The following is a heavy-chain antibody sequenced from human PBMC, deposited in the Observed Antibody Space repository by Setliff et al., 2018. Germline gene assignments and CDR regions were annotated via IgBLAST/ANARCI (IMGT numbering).Heavy chain of an antibody. V-gene: IGHV1-2*04. CDR3: ARGAGGIWQWGYYFDY. CDR1: GYTFTGYY. Sequence: RASVKVSCKASGYTFTGYYMHWVRQAPGQGLEWMGWINPNSGGTNYAQKFQGWVTMTRDTSISTAYMELSRLRSDDTAVYYCARGAGGIWQWGYYFDYWGQGTLVTVSS. CDR2: INPNSGGT. D-gene: IGHD6-19*01. J-gene: IGHJ4*02.